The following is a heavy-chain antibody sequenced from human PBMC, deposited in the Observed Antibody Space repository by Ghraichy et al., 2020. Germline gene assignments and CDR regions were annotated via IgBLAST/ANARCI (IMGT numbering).Heavy chain of an antibody. Sequence: SETLSLTCTVSSYSISSGYYWGWLRQPPGKRLEWIGSIHHRGNTYYNPSLKSRVTMSVDTSKNQFSLKLSSVTAADTAVYYCARDSWFDYWGQGTLVTVSS. CDR2: IHHRGNT. J-gene: IGHJ4*02. V-gene: IGHV4-38-2*02. CDR3: ARDSWFDY. CDR1: SYSISSGYY.